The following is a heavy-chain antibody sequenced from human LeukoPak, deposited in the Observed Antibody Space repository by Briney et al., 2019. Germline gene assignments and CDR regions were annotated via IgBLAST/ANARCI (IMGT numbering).Heavy chain of an antibody. CDR2: IYTSGST. D-gene: IGHD2-2*02. CDR3: ARDPVGYCSSTSCYITDAFDI. J-gene: IGHJ3*02. Sequence: SETLSLTCTVSGGSISSGSYYWSWIRQPAGKGLEWIGRIYTSGSTNYNPSLKSRVTISVDTSKNQFSLKLSSVTAADKAVYYCARDPVGYCSSTSCYITDAFDIWGQGTMVTVSS. CDR1: GGSISSGSYY. V-gene: IGHV4-61*02.